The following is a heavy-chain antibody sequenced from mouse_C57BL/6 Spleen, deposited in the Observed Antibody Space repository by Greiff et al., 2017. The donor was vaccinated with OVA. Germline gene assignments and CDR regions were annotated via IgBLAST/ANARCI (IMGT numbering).Heavy chain of an antibody. CDR2: IYPGSGNT. CDR3: ARAATGVATDD. D-gene: IGHD1-1*01. V-gene: IGHV1-66*01. CDR1: GYSFTSYY. Sequence: VQLQQSGPELVKPGASVKISCKASGYSFTSYYIHWVKQRPGQGLEWIGWIYPGSGNTTYNEQFKGKATLTAATSSSTAYMQLSSLTSEDAAVYYYARAATGVATDDWGQGTTLTGSS. J-gene: IGHJ2*01.